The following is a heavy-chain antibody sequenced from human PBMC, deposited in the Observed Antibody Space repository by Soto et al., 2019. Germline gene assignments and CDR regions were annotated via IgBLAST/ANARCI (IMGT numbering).Heavy chain of an antibody. CDR2: ISYDGSNK. V-gene: IGHV3-30*18. D-gene: IGHD3-22*01. CDR3: AKDLHAYYDSSGFDY. CDR1: GFTFSSYG. Sequence: QVQLVESGGGVVQPGRSLRLSCAASGFTFSSYGMHWVRQAPGKGLEWVAVISYDGSNKYYADSVKGRFTISRDNSKNTRYLQMNSLRAEDTAVYYCAKDLHAYYDSSGFDYWGQGTLVTVSS. J-gene: IGHJ4*02.